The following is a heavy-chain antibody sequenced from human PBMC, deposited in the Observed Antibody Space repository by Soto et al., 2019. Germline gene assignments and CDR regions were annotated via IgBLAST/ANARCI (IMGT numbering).Heavy chain of an antibody. D-gene: IGHD3-22*01. CDR2: ISSSSSYI. V-gene: IGHV3-21*01. CDR3: ARGRYYDSSGYQPD. J-gene: IGHJ4*02. Sequence: GKGLEWVSSISSSSSYIYYADSVKGRFTISRDNAKNSLYLQMNSLRAEDTAVYYCARGRYYDSSGYQPDWGQGTLVTGSS.